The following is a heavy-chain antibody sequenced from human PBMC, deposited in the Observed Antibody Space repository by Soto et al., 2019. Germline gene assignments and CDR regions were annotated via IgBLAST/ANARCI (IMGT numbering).Heavy chain of an antibody. J-gene: IGHJ6*03. CDR2: IDWDDDK. CDR1: GFSLSTSGMC. D-gene: IGHD6-13*01. CDR3: SRTRSDSSSWYRYYYMDV. V-gene: IGHV2-70*11. Sequence: PTLVNPTQTLTLTCTFSGFSLSTSGMCVSWIRQPPGKALEWLARIDWDDDKYYSTSLKTRLTISKVPSKNQVVLTMTNMDPVDTATYYCSRTRSDSSSWYRYYYMDVWGTGTTVTVS.